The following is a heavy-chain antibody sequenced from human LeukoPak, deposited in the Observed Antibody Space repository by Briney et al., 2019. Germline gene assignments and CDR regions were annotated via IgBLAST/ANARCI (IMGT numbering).Heavy chain of an antibody. CDR1: GVSISSSSYY. CDR3: AGTYCNDTTCPLYYMDV. CDR2: IYYSGST. Sequence: SETLSLTCTVSGVSISSSSYYWGWIRQPPGKGLEWIGSIYYSGSTYYNPSLKSRVTISVDTSKNQFSLKLSSVTAADTAVYYCAGTYCNDTTCPLYYMDVWGKGTTVTVSS. V-gene: IGHV4-39*07. J-gene: IGHJ6*03. D-gene: IGHD2-2*01.